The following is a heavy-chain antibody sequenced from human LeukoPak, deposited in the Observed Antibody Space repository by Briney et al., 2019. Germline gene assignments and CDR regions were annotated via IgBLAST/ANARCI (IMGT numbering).Heavy chain of an antibody. CDR1: GGSFSGYY. CDR2: IIHSGST. Sequence: SETVSLTCAVYGGSFSGYYWSWIRQPPGKGLEWIGEIIHSGSTNYNPSLKSRVTISVDTSKNQFSLKLSSVTAADTAVYYCARGRRRITMVRGVSYNWFDPWGQGTLVTVSS. J-gene: IGHJ5*02. D-gene: IGHD3-10*01. V-gene: IGHV4-34*01. CDR3: ARGRRRITMVRGVSYNWFDP.